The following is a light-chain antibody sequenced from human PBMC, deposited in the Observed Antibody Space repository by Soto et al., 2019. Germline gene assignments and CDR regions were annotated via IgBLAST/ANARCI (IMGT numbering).Light chain of an antibody. V-gene: IGKV1-5*03. Sequence: DIQMTQSPSTLSVSVAGIVTMACRASQSISSWLAWYQQEPVKAPKLLIYKASSLESGVPSRFSGSGSGTEFTLTISSLQPDDIATYYCQQCHRYLTFGQGTKVDIK. J-gene: IGKJ1*01. CDR3: QQCHRYLT. CDR2: KAS. CDR1: QSISSW.